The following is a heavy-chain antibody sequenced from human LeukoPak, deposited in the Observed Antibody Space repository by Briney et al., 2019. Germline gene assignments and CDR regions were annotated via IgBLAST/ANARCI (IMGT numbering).Heavy chain of an antibody. CDR2: ISSSSSYI. Sequence: GGSLRLSCVASGFAINTNYMNWVRQAPGKGLEWVSSISSSSSYIYYADSVKGRFTISRDNAKNSLYLQMSSLRAEDTAVYYCARDLIIAARVDYWGQGTLVTVSS. V-gene: IGHV3-21*01. J-gene: IGHJ4*02. CDR1: GFAINTNY. D-gene: IGHD6-6*01. CDR3: ARDLIIAARVDY.